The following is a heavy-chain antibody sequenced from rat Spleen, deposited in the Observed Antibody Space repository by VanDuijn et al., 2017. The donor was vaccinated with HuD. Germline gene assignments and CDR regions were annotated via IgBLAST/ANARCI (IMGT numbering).Heavy chain of an antibody. Sequence: EVQLVESGGGLVQPGRSLKLSCAASGFTFSDYYMAWVRQAPKKGLEWVASISYEGSSTYYGDSVKGRFTISRDNAKSTLYLQMNSLRSEDTAIYYCIREGNSGYDYWGQGVMVTVSS. CDR3: IREGNSGYDY. CDR2: ISYEGSST. CDR1: GFTFSDYY. J-gene: IGHJ2*01. V-gene: IGHV5-22*01. D-gene: IGHD4-3*01.